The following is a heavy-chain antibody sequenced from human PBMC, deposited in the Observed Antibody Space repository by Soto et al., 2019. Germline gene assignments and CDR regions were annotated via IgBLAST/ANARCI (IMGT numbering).Heavy chain of an antibody. D-gene: IGHD3-16*02. V-gene: IGHV2-5*02. Sequence: QITLKESGPTLVKPTQTLTLTCTFSGFSLSTSGVGVGWIRQPPGKALEWLALIYWDDDKRYSPSLKSRLTITKDTSKNQVVLTMTNMHPVDTATYYCAHIPYDYIWGSYRRPYYFDYWGQGTLVTVSS. CDR2: IYWDDDK. CDR3: AHIPYDYIWGSYRRPYYFDY. J-gene: IGHJ4*02. CDR1: GFSLSTSGVG.